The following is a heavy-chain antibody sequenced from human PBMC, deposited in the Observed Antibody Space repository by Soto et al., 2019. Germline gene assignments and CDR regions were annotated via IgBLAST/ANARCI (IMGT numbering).Heavy chain of an antibody. J-gene: IGHJ6*02. CDR1: GFTVSSNY. CDR2: IYSGGST. D-gene: IGHD1-26*01. CDR3: ARDGGYSGFLYGMGV. Sequence: GGSLRLSCAASGFTVSSNYMSWVRQAPGKGLEWVSVIYSGGSTYYADSVKGRFTISRDNSKNTLYLQMNSLRAEDTAVYYCARDGGYSGFLYGMGVWGQGTTVTVSS. V-gene: IGHV3-53*01.